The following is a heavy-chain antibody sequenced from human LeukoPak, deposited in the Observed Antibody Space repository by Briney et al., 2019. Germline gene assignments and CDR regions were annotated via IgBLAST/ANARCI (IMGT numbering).Heavy chain of an antibody. V-gene: IGHV1-8*01. CDR2: MNPNSGYT. D-gene: IGHD3-10*01. Sequence: ASVKVSCKASGYTFTNYDVNWVRQATGQGLEWMGWMNPNSGYTGHAQKFQGRVTMTRNTSISTAYMELSSLRSEDTAVYYCARTGPMVRGALDYWGQGTLVTVSS. CDR3: ARTGPMVRGALDY. J-gene: IGHJ4*02. CDR1: GYTFTNYD.